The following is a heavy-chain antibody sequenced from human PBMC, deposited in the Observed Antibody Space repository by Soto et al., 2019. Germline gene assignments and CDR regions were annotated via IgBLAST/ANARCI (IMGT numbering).Heavy chain of an antibody. CDR2: INPNSGGT. J-gene: IGHJ6*02. Sequence: ASVTVSCKASGYTFTGYYMHWVRQAPGQGLEWMGWINPNSGGTNYAQKFQGRVTMTRDTSISTAYMELSRLRSDDTAVYYCARVFRSYYGMDVWGQGTTVTVSS. CDR3: ARVFRSYYGMDV. CDR1: GYTFTGYY. V-gene: IGHV1-2*02.